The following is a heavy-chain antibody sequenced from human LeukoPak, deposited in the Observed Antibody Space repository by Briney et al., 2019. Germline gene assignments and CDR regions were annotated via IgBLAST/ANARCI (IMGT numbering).Heavy chain of an antibody. J-gene: IGHJ4*02. CDR3: AKARYCSSTSCYWDY. CDR1: GFTFDDYA. Sequence: GGSLRLSCAASGFTFDDYAMHWVRQAPGKGLEWVSGISWNSGSIGYADSVKGRFTISRDNAKNSLYLQMNSLRAEDMALCYCAKARYCSSTSCYWDYWGQGTLVTVSS. V-gene: IGHV3-9*03. D-gene: IGHD2-2*01. CDR2: ISWNSGSI.